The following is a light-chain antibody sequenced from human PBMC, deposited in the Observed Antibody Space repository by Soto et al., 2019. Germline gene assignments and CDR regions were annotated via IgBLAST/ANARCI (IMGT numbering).Light chain of an antibody. CDR2: LDSDGSH. V-gene: IGLV4-69*01. CDR1: SGHSSYA. J-gene: IGLJ2*01. CDR3: QTWGTGIHVV. Sequence: QLVLTQSPSASASLGASVKLTCTLSSGHSSYAIAWHQQQPEKGPRYLMKLDSDGSHTKGDAIPDRFSGSSSGAERYLTISSLQSEDEAGYHCQTWGTGIHVVFGGGTQLTVL.